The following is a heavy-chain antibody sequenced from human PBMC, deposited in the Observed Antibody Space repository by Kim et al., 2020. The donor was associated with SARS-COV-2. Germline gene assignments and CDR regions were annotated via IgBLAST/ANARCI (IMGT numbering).Heavy chain of an antibody. CDR2: ISYDGSNK. J-gene: IGHJ6*02. V-gene: IGHV3-30-3*01. CDR3: ARARGWGQQLVNYYYYGMDV. D-gene: IGHD6-13*01. Sequence: GGSLRLSCAASGFTFSSYAMHWVRQAPGKGLEWVAVISYDGSNKYYADSVKGRFTISRDNSKNTLYLQMNSLRAEDTAVYYCARARGWGQQLVNYYYYGMDVWGQGTTVTVSS. CDR1: GFTFSSYA.